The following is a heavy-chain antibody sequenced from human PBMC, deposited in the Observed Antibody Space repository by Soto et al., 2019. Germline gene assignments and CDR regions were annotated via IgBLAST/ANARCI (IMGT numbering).Heavy chain of an antibody. CDR3: AKDRWVVYSTTYFDY. CDR2: ISYDGSNK. Sequence: QVQLVESGGGVVQPGRSLRLSYAASVFSFSSYGMHWVSQAPGKGMEWVAVISYDGSNKYYADSVKGRFTISRDNSKNTLDLQMYSLTAKDTAVYYCAKDRWVVYSTTYFDYWGQGTLVTVSS. J-gene: IGHJ4*02. D-gene: IGHD6-19*01. CDR1: VFSFSSYG. V-gene: IGHV3-30*18.